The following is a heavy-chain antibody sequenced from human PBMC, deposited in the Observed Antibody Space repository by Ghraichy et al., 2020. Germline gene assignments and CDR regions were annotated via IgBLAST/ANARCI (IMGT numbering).Heavy chain of an antibody. Sequence: GALRLSCATSGFNLGVYTMNWLRWAPNKGLEWVSSISSDSSRIYYTDSLRGRFTISRDNAMNSMYLQMNSLTVEDTAMYYCVRSDGSGSFYYWGQGTQVTVSS. J-gene: IGHJ4*02. CDR1: GFNLGVYT. D-gene: IGHD3-10*01. V-gene: IGHV3-21*01. CDR2: ISSDSSRI. CDR3: VRSDGSGSFYY.